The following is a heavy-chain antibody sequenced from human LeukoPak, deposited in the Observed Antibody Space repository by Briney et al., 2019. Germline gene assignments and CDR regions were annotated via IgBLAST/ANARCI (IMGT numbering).Heavy chain of an antibody. CDR3: ARQSAYCSGGSCYESDYYGMGV. CDR2: IDPGDADT. CDR1: GYSFTSYW. Sequence: GESLKISCKGSGYSFTSYWIGWVRQMPGKGLEWMGLIDPGDADTRYSPSFQGQVTISADKSISTAYLQWSSLKASDTAMYYCARQSAYCSGGSCYESDYYGMGVWGQGTTVTVSS. V-gene: IGHV5-51*01. J-gene: IGHJ6*02. D-gene: IGHD2-15*01.